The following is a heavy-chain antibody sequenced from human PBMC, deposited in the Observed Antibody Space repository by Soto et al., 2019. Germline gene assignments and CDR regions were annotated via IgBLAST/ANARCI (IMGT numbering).Heavy chain of an antibody. CDR3: ARNGRYIISEPFDY. Sequence: QVQLVQSGAEVKKPGSSVKVSCKASGGTFSSYAISWVRQAPGQGLEWMGGIIPFFGTSNYAQKFQGRVTITADESTSTAYMELSSLRSEDTAVYYCARNGRYIISEPFDYWGQGTLVTVSS. V-gene: IGHV1-69*01. CDR2: IIPFFGTS. D-gene: IGHD1-20*01. J-gene: IGHJ4*02. CDR1: GGTFSSYA.